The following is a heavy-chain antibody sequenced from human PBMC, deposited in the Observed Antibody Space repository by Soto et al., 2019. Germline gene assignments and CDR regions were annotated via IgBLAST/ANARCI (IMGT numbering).Heavy chain of an antibody. V-gene: IGHV1-3*01. CDR3: ARDSGFPLYGMDV. CDR1: GYMFTTYV. J-gene: IGHJ6*02. CDR2: INAGNGNR. Sequence: ASVKVSCKASGYMFTTYVMHWVRQAPGERLECMGWINAGNGNRKYSQKFQGRVTITRDTSASTAYMELSSLRSEDTAVYYCARDSGFPLYGMDVWGQGTTVTVSS. D-gene: IGHD3-9*01.